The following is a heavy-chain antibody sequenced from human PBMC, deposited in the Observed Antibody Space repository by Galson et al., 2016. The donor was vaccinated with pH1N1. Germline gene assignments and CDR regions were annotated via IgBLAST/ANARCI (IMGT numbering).Heavy chain of an antibody. D-gene: IGHD6-13*01. CDR1: GDSISSGGHY. J-gene: IGHJ4*02. V-gene: IGHV4-31*03. Sequence: TLSLTCTVSGDSISSGGHYWTWIRQHPGKGLEWIGYIYYSGSTYYNPSLKSRVTISVDTSKNQFSLKLSSVTAADTAVYYCANCIAAAGTFYFDYWGQGTLVTVSS. CDR3: ANCIAAAGTFYFDY. CDR2: IYYSGST.